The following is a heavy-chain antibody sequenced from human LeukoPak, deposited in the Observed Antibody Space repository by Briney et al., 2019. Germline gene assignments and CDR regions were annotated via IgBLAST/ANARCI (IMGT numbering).Heavy chain of an antibody. J-gene: IGHJ4*02. V-gene: IGHV1-69*04. Sequence: GASVKVSCKASGYTFASYAISWVRQAPGQGLEWMGRIIPILGIANYAQKFQGRVTITADKSTSTAYMELSSLRSEDTAVYYCARDGYELVYDYVWGSYRYSNFDYWGQGTLVTVSS. CDR2: IIPILGIA. D-gene: IGHD3-16*02. CDR3: ARDGYELVYDYVWGSYRYSNFDY. CDR1: GYTFASYA.